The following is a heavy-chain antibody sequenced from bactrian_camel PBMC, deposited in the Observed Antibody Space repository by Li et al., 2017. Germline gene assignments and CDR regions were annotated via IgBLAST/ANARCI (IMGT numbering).Heavy chain of an antibody. D-gene: IGHD1*01. CDR3: VASAGEMCGTLDVGPWAY. CDR1: GYIYSTYC. V-gene: IGHV3S53*01. J-gene: IGHJ4*01. Sequence: HVQLVESGGGSVQAGGSLRLACAASGYIYSTYCMGWFHRAPGKEREGVAIIDSDGTTSYADSVKDRFTISVDNAKRTLHLQMNSLKPEDTGEYVCVASAGEMCGTLDVGPWAYWGQGTQVTVS. CDR2: IDSDGTT.